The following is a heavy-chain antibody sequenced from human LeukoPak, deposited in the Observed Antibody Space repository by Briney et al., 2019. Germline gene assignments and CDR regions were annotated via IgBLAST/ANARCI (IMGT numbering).Heavy chain of an antibody. V-gene: IGHV1-69*01. J-gene: IGHJ5*02. CDR2: IIPIFGTA. D-gene: IGHD3-22*01. Sequence: PGASVKVSCKASGGTFSSYAISWVRQAPGQGLEWMGGIIPIFGTANYAQKFQGRVTITADESTSTAYMELSSLRSEDTAVYYCARDHEVDSSGYHPIYWFDPWGQGTLVTVSS. CDR1: GGTFSSYA. CDR3: ARDHEVDSSGYHPIYWFDP.